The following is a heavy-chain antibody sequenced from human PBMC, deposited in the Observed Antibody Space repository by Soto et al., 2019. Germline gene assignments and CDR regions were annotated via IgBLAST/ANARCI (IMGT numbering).Heavy chain of an antibody. V-gene: IGHV4-4*07. D-gene: IGHD5-18*01. CDR2: IYTSGTT. Sequence: QVHLQEAGPGLVKPSETLSLTCTVSGGSITVYYLNWIRRPAGKGLEWIGHIYTSGTTNYNPSLKSRVTMSLGTSQNQFSLRLTSVTAADTAVYYCARAAYSYGPFDYWGQGTLVTVSS. J-gene: IGHJ4*02. CDR1: GGSITVYY. CDR3: ARAAYSYGPFDY.